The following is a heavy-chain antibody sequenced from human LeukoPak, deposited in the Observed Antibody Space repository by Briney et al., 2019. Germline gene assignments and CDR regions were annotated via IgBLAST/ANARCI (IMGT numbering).Heavy chain of an antibody. Sequence: GGSLRLSCAASGFTFSSYWMHWVRQAPGKGLVWVSRIKSDGTYRDYADSVKGRFTISRDNAKNTLDLQLNSLRAEDTAVYYCAKLKGFQTIYYFDYWGQGTLVTVSS. D-gene: IGHD1-7*01. J-gene: IGHJ4*02. CDR2: IKSDGTYR. CDR3: AKLKGFQTIYYFDY. V-gene: IGHV3-74*01. CDR1: GFTFSSYW.